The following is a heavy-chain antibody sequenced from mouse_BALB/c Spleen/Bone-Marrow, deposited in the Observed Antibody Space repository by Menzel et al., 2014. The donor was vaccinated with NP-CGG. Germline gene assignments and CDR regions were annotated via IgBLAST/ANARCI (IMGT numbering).Heavy chain of an antibody. CDR1: GFDFSGFW. J-gene: IGHJ3*01. Sequence: EVKLMESGGGLVQPGSSLKISCAASGFDFSGFWMGWVRLAPGKGLEWIGEINPDSRTINYSPFLKDRFIISRDNAKNSLFLYMSKVRSEDTALYYCARLGYYGGFAYWGQGTLVTVSA. D-gene: IGHD2-3*01. V-gene: IGHV4-1*02. CDR3: ARLGYYGGFAY. CDR2: INPDSRTI.